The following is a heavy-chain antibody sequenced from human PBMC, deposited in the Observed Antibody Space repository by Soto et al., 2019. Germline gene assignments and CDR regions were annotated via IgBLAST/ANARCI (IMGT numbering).Heavy chain of an antibody. CDR1: GFPFSSYA. J-gene: IGHJ3*02. D-gene: IGHD3-16*01. CDR2: ISGSGGRT. CDR3: AKGGYYSLFDI. Sequence: LRXSCVASGFPFSSYAISWVRQTPGKGLEWVSGISGSGGRTYYADSVKGRFTISRDNSNNTLSLQMHILRVEDTAVYFCAKGGYYSLFDIWGQGTMVTVSS. V-gene: IGHV3-23*01.